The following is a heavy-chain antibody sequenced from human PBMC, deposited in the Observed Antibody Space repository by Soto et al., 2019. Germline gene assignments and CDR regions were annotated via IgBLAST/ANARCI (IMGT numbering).Heavy chain of an antibody. CDR3: AKDEVLVEVVARDSYGMDV. CDR2: ILYDGKKN. CDR1: GFTFSSYG. V-gene: IGHV3-30*18. J-gene: IGHJ6*02. D-gene: IGHD2-15*01. Sequence: QVQLVESGGGVVQPGRSLRLSCAASGFTFSSYGMHWVRQAPGKGLEWVALILYDGKKNYYADSVKGRFTISRDNSNNTLYLQMNSLRAEDTAVYYCAKDEVLVEVVARDSYGMDVWGQGTTVTVSS.